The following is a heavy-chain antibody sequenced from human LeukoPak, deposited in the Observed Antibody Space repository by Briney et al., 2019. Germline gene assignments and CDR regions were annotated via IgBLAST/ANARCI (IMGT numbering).Heavy chain of an antibody. CDR2: IRYVGSNK. J-gene: IGHJ4*02. CDR1: GFTFSSYG. D-gene: IGHD6-19*01. V-gene: IGHV3-30*02. CDR3: AAPTGGIVGWLVLDFDY. Sequence: QTGGSLRLSCAASGFTFSSYGMHWVRQAPGKGLEWVAFIRYVGSNKYYADSVKGRFTISRDNSKNTLYLQMNSLRAEDTAVYYCAAPTGGIVGWLVLDFDYWGQGTQVTVSS.